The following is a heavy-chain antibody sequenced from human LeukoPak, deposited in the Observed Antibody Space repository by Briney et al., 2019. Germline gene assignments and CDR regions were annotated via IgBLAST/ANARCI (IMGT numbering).Heavy chain of an antibody. V-gene: IGHV3-23*01. D-gene: IGHD6-6*01. CDR2: ISGSGDNT. Sequence: GGSLRLSCAASGLTSSNYAMSWVRQAPGKGLEWVSSISGSGDNTYYADSVKGRFTISRDNSKNTLYLQLNSLRAEDTAVYYCASPTTSIAARPDDYWGQGTLVTVSS. J-gene: IGHJ4*02. CDR1: GLTSSNYA. CDR3: ASPTTSIAARPDDY.